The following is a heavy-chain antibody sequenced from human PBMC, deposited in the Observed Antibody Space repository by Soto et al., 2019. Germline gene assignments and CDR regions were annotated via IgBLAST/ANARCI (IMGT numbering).Heavy chain of an antibody. V-gene: IGHV3-11*06. CDR1: GFTFSDYY. J-gene: IGHJ4*02. CDR3: ARGGETSFSTFDY. D-gene: IGHD3-16*01. Sequence: QVQLVESGGGLVKPGGSLRLSCAASGFTFSDYYMSWIRQAPGKGLEWVSYISSSSSYTNYADSVKGRFTISRDNAKNSLYLQMNRLRAEDTAVYYCARGGETSFSTFDYWGQGTLVTVSS. CDR2: ISSSSSYT.